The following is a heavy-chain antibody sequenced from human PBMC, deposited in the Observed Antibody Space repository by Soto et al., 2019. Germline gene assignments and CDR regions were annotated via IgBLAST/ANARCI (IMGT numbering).Heavy chain of an antibody. Sequence: SEPFSLTYTVSSGAISIGDYYWSWIRQPPGKGLEWIGYIYDSGCTYSNPSPTSRVTISVDTSKNQFSLELSSVTAADTAVYYCARAGGYDLFAYWGQGTLVTVSS. CDR3: ARAGGYDLFAY. CDR2: IYDSGCT. V-gene: IGHV4-30-4*01. D-gene: IGHD5-12*01. J-gene: IGHJ4*02. CDR1: SGAISIGDYY.